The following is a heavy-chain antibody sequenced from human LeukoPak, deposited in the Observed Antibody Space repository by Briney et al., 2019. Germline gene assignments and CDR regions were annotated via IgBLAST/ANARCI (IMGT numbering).Heavy chain of an antibody. V-gene: IGHV3-21*01. CDR2: ISSSSRYI. J-gene: IGHJ4*02. Sequence: GGSLRLSCAASGFTFSSYSMNWVRQAPGKGLEWVSSISSSSRYIYYADSVKGRFTISRDNAKNSLYLQMNSLRAEDTAVYYCARDLQGTGSPLDYWGQGTLVTVSS. CDR1: GFTFSSYS. D-gene: IGHD1-1*01. CDR3: ARDLQGTGSPLDY.